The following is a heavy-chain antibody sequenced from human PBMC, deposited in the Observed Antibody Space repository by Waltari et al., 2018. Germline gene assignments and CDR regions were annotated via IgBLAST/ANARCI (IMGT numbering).Heavy chain of an antibody. CDR2: ISPGSRTI. Sequence: EVLLVESGGGLVQPGGSLKVSCVAPGFPFSTSAINWVRLAPGKGLQWVSYISPGSRTIYYADSMKGRFTVSRDNTRNTVYLQMNNLRVEDTAVYYCVRPRGQEPRGDSWGQGTLVTVSS. CDR3: VRPRGQEPRGDS. CDR1: GFPFSTSA. J-gene: IGHJ4*02. D-gene: IGHD1-26*01. V-gene: IGHV3-48*01.